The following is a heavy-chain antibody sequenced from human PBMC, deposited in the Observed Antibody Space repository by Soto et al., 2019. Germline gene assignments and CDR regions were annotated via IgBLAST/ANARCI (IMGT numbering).Heavy chain of an antibody. CDR2: INHSGST. CDR1: GGSFSGYY. V-gene: IGHV4-34*01. CDR3: ERGTSWFGEFYYFDY. J-gene: IGHJ4*02. Sequence: QVQLQQWGAGLLKPSETLSLTCAVYGGSFSGYYWSWIRQPPGKGLEWFGEINHSGSTNYNPSLKSRVTISVNTSKNQFSLKLSSVTAADTALYYCERGTSWFGEFYYFDYWGQGTLVTVSS. D-gene: IGHD3-10*01.